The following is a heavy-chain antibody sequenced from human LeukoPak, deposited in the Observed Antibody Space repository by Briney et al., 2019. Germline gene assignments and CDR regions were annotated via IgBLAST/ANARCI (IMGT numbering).Heavy chain of an antibody. CDR3: ARDPSDTYYYYMDV. D-gene: IGHD5-18*01. CDR2: IYHSGST. J-gene: IGHJ6*03. Sequence: PSETLSLTCTVSGYSINNGYYWGWIRQPPGKGLEWIGSIYHSGSTYYKPSLKSRVTISVDTSKNQFSLKLSSVTAADTAVYYCARDPSDTYYYYMDVWGKGTTVTVSS. V-gene: IGHV4-38-2*02. CDR1: GYSINNGYY.